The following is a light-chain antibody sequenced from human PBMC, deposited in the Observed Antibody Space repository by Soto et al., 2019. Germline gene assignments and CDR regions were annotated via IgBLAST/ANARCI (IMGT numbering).Light chain of an antibody. CDR1: QSVSSS. Sequence: EIVLTQSPATLSLSPGERATLSCRSSQSVSSSLAWYQQKPGQAPRLLIYEASNRAAGIPARFSGSGSGSDFTLTISSLEPEDFVVCCCQQGRTFGRGTKVEIK. V-gene: IGKV3-11*01. CDR3: QQGRT. CDR2: EAS. J-gene: IGKJ1*01.